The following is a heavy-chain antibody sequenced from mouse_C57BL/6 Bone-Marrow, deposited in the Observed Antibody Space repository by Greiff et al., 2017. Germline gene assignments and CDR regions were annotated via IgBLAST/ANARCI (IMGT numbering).Heavy chain of an antibody. Sequence: VKLQESGPGLVQPSQSLSITCTVSGFSLTSYGVHWVRQSPGKGLEWLGVIWSGGSTDYNAAFISRLSISKDNSKSQVFFKMNSLQADDTAIYYCARTATVVVDWYFDVWGTGTTVTVSS. V-gene: IGHV2-2*01. CDR3: ARTATVVVDWYFDV. CDR2: IWSGGST. D-gene: IGHD1-1*01. J-gene: IGHJ1*03. CDR1: GFSLTSYG.